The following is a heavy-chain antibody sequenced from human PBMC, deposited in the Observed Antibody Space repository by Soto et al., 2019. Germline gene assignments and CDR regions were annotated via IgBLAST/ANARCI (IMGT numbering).Heavy chain of an antibody. Sequence: SETLSLTCTVSGGSISSSSYYWGWIRQPPGKGLEWIGSIYYSGSTYYNPSLKSRVTISVDTSKNQFSLKLSSVTAADTAVYYCARKVWLPYYFDYWGQGTLVTVSS. CDR2: IYYSGST. J-gene: IGHJ4*02. CDR1: GGSISSSSYY. D-gene: IGHD5-12*01. CDR3: ARKVWLPYYFDY. V-gene: IGHV4-39*01.